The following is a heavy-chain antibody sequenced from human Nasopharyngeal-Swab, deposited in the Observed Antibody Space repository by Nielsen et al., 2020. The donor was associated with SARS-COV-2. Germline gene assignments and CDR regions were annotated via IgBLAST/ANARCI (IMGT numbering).Heavy chain of an antibody. V-gene: IGHV3-23*01. Sequence: PGQGLEWVSAISGSGGSTYYADSVKGRFTISRDNSKNTLYLQMNSLRAEDTAVYYCAKDPFYDFWSGYYFDYWGQGTLVTVSS. J-gene: IGHJ4*02. D-gene: IGHD3-3*01. CDR2: ISGSGGST. CDR3: AKDPFYDFWSGYYFDY.